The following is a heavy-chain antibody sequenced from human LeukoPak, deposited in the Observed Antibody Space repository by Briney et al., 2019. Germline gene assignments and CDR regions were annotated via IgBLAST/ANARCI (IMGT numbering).Heavy chain of an antibody. J-gene: IGHJ4*02. CDR3: AKGGYSYGYFDY. CDR2: ISSGGNT. Sequence: GGSLRLSCAASGFTFSNYAMSWGRQAPGKGLGWVSVISSGGNTYFADSVKGRFTISRDNSENTLYLQMNSLRAEDSAVYYCAKGGYSYGYFDYWGQGILVTVSS. CDR1: GFTFSNYA. V-gene: IGHV3-23*01. D-gene: IGHD5-18*01.